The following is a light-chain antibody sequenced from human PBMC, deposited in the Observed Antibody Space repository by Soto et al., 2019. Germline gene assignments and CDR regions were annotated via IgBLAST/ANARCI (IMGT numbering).Light chain of an antibody. J-gene: IGKJ4*01. Sequence: EIVMTQSPATLSVSPGERATLSCRASQSIGSSYLAWYQQKPGQAPRLLIYDASNRATGIPARFSGSGSGTDFTLTISSLEPEDFAVYYCQHRDSWPLTFGGGTKVDIK. CDR1: QSIGSSY. CDR3: QHRDSWPLT. CDR2: DAS. V-gene: IGKV3D-20*02.